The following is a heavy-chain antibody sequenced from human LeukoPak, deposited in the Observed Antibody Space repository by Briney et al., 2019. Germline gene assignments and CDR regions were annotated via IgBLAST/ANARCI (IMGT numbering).Heavy chain of an antibody. CDR3: AKHHYSSSRDYFDY. J-gene: IGHJ4*02. CDR1: GFTFGTYA. D-gene: IGHD6-13*01. Sequence: GGSLRLSCAASGFTFGTYAMTWVRQAPGKGLEWVSVISGSGGSTNYADSVKGRFIIYRDNSRNTLFLQMNSLRAEDTAVYYCAKHHYSSSRDYFDYWGQGTLVTVSS. V-gene: IGHV3-23*01. CDR2: ISGSGGST.